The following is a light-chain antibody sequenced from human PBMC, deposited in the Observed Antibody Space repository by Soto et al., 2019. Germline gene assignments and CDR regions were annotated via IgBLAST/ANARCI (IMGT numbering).Light chain of an antibody. CDR3: SSYAGSNNNYV. CDR1: SSDVGGYNY. Sequence: QSALTQPPSASGSPGQSVTISCTGTSSDVGGYNYVSWYQQHPGKAPKLMIYEVSKRPSGVPDRFSGSKSGNTASLTVSGLRAEDEADYYCSSYAGSNNNYVFGTGTQLTVL. CDR2: EVS. J-gene: IGLJ1*01. V-gene: IGLV2-8*01.